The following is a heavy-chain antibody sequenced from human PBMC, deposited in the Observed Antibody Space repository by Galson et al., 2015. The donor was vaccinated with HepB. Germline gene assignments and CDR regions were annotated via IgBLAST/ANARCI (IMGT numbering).Heavy chain of an antibody. V-gene: IGHV3-74*01. D-gene: IGHD1-26*01. J-gene: IGHJ4*02. CDR2: INTDGGRT. CDR1: GFNFNNHW. Sequence: SLRLSCAASGFNFNNHWMHWVRQVPGRGLVWVSFINTDGGRTHYADSVRGRFTTSRDNAKNTLYLQMNSLRVEDTAVYYCAKDLTWGASDYWGQGALVTVSS. CDR3: AKDLTWGASDY.